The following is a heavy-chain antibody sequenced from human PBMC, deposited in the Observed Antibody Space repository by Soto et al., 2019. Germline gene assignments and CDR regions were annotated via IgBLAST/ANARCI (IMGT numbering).Heavy chain of an antibody. Sequence: EVQLVESGGGLVQPGGSLRLSCAASGFTCSSYWMQWVRQAPGKGLVWVSRINSDGSSTSYADSVKGRFTISRDNAKNTLYLHMNSLRAEDTAVYYCVRTSLVVAAATREDYWGQGTLVTVYS. V-gene: IGHV3-74*01. CDR1: GFTCSSYW. CDR3: VRTSLVVAAATREDY. J-gene: IGHJ4*02. D-gene: IGHD2-15*01. CDR2: INSDGSST.